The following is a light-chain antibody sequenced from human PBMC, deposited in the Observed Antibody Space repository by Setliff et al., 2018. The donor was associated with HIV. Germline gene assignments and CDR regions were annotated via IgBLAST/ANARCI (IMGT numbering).Light chain of an antibody. CDR1: NNDVGARNF. CDR2: DVA. Sequence: ALTQPASMSGSPGQSITISCTGTNNDVGARNFVSWYQQVPGKAPKLLIYDVANRPSEVSDRFSGSKSGITASLTISGLQAEDEAVYYCSSYTDTVTLFGTGTKVTVL. J-gene: IGLJ1*01. V-gene: IGLV2-14*03. CDR3: SSYTDTVTL.